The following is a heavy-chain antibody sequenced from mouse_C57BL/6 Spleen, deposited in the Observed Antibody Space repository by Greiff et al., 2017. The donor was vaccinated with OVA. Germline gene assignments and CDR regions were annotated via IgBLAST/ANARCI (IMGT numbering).Heavy chain of an antibody. CDR1: GYTFTDYY. D-gene: IGHD3-2*02. CDR3: ALDSSGYVGFAY. J-gene: IGHJ3*01. CDR2: INPNNGGT. V-gene: IGHV1-26*01. Sequence: EVQLQQSGPELVKPGASVKISCKASGYTFTDYYMNWVKQSHGKSLEWIGDINPNNGGTSYNQKFKGKATLTVDKSSSTAYMERRSLTSEDSAVYYCALDSSGYVGFAYWGQGTLVTVSA.